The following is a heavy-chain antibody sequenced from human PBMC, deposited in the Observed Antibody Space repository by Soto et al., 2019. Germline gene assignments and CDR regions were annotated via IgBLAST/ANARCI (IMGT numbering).Heavy chain of an antibody. CDR2: IFPITDIP. Sequence: QVQLVQSGTEVKKPGSSVKVSCKASGGTFRNYPINWVRQAPGQGLEWMGSIFPITDIPDYAQNFQASLTISADKSTSTAYMEFSRLTSDDTAMYFCARGPFVVLNYFESWGQGTLVTVSS. D-gene: IGHD3-16*02. CDR3: ARGPFVVLNYFES. J-gene: IGHJ4*02. V-gene: IGHV1-69*02. CDR1: GGTFRNYP.